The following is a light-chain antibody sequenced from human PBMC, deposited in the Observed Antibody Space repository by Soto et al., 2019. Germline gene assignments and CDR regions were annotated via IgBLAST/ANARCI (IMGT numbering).Light chain of an antibody. V-gene: IGLV2-14*01. J-gene: IGLJ1*01. CDR1: SNDVGGYNY. CDR3: SSYTSSSTLLYV. Sequence: QSALTQPASVSGSPGQSITISCTGSSNDVGGYNYVSWYQQHPGKAPKLMIYEVSNRPSGVSNRFSGSKSGNTASLTISGLQAEDEADYYCSSYTSSSTLLYVFGTGTKLTVL. CDR2: EVS.